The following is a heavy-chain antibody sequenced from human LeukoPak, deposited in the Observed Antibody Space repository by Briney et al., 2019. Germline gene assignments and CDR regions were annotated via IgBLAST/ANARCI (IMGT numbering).Heavy chain of an antibody. CDR3: ARGGYSYGLGPYDY. Sequence: SETLSLTCTVSGGSISSSSYYWGWIRQPPGKGLEWIGSIYYSGSTYYNPSLKSRVTISVDTSKNQFSLKLSSVTAADTAVYYCARGGYSYGLGPYDYWGQGTLVTVSS. D-gene: IGHD5-18*01. J-gene: IGHJ4*02. V-gene: IGHV4-39*01. CDR2: IYYSGST. CDR1: GGSISSSSYY.